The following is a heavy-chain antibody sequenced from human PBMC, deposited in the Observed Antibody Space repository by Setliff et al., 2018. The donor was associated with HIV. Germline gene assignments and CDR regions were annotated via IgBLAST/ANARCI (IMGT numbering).Heavy chain of an antibody. CDR1: GGSMDNYY. J-gene: IGHJ4*02. V-gene: IGHV4-59*01. Sequence: SETLSLTCIVSGGSMDNYYWNWVRQTPGKGLEWIGYIYESAYSHYTVSLRSRVTISMDTSKNQFSLTLRSVTAADRAVYYCARAQMHRGVVAWSLYYFVYWGQGALVTVSS. CDR2: IYESAYS. CDR3: ARAQMHRGVVAWSLYYFVY. D-gene: IGHD3-10*01.